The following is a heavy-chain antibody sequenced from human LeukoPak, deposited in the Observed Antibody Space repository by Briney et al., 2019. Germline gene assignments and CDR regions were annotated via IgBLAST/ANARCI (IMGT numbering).Heavy chain of an antibody. V-gene: IGHV3-21*01. CDR1: GFTFSSYS. D-gene: IGHD3-10*01. CDR2: ISSSSYI. CDR3: ARAETGRRIGGDY. Sequence: PGGSLRLSCAASGFTFSSYSMNWVRQAPGKGLEWVSSISSSSYIYYADSVKGRFTISRDNAKNSLYLQMNSLRAEDTAVYYCARAETGRRIGGDYWGQGTLVTVSS. J-gene: IGHJ4*02.